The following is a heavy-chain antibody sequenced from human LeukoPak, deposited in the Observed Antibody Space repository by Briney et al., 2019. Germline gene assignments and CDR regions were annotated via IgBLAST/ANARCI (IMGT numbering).Heavy chain of an antibody. D-gene: IGHD3-22*01. J-gene: IGHJ6*02. Sequence: GRSLRLSCAVSGFTFSNYGMHWVRQAPGKGLEWVSAISGSGGSTYYADSVKGRFTISRDNSKNTLYLQMNSLRAEDTAVYYCANAIGPMIVVVDYYYGMDVWGQGTTVTVSS. CDR1: GFTFSNYG. V-gene: IGHV3-23*01. CDR2: ISGSGGST. CDR3: ANAIGPMIVVVDYYYGMDV.